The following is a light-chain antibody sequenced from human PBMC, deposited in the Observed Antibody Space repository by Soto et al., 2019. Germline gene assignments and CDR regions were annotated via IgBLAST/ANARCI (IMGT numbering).Light chain of an antibody. CDR2: AAS. Sequence: AIKLTQSPSALDACVGNRLPLVCRASQDIRSAFGWYQQKPGKVPKLLIYAASTLQSGVPSRFSGSGSGTDFTLTISSLQPEDFATYYCQHADSFPLITFGQGTRLEI. CDR3: QHADSFPLIT. J-gene: IGKJ5*01. V-gene: IGKV1-6*01. CDR1: QDIRSA.